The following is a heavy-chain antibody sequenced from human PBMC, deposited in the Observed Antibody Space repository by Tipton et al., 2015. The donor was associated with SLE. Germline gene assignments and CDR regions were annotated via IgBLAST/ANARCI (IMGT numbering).Heavy chain of an antibody. V-gene: IGHV4-31*03. Sequence: TLSLTCTVSGASMSSGSYYWTWIRQHPGKGLEWTGSIYFSVNTYYNPSLKSRVTISVDTSKNQFSLKLSSVTAADTAVYYCARDVEGSVWYFDLWGRGTLVTVSS. CDR3: ARDVEGSVWYFDL. J-gene: IGHJ2*01. CDR2: IYFSVNT. CDR1: GASMSSGSYY.